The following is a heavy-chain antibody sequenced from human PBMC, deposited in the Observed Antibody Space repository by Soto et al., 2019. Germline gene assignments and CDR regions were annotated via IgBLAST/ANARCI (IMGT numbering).Heavy chain of an antibody. Sequence: GGSLRLSCAASGFTFSSYGMHWVRQAPGKGLEWVAVISYDGSNKYYADSVKGRFTTSRDNSKNTLYLQMNSLRAEDTAVYYCANQRGGYDRDFDYWGQGTLVTVSS. CDR3: ANQRGGYDRDFDY. V-gene: IGHV3-30*18. J-gene: IGHJ4*02. D-gene: IGHD5-12*01. CDR2: ISYDGSNK. CDR1: GFTFSSYG.